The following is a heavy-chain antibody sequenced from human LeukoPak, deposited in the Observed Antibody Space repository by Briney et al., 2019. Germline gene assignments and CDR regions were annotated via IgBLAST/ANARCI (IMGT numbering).Heavy chain of an antibody. V-gene: IGHV3-23*01. CDR2: ITGSGDKT. CDR3: AKGLQWELPFDC. J-gene: IGHJ4*02. CDR1: GLTVSSHA. D-gene: IGHD1-7*01. Sequence: GGSLRLSCAASGLTVSSHAMSWARQAPGQGLEWVSAITGSGDKTYYAVSVKGRFTISRDKPSNTLYLQMNSLRAEDTAVYYCAKGLQWELPFDCWGQGTLVTVSS.